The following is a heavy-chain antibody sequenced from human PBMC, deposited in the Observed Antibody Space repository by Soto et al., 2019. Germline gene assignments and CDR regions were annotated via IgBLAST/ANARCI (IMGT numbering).Heavy chain of an antibody. Sequence: PGESLMISCKGSGYSFTSYWIGWVRQMPGKGLEWMGIIYPGDSDTRYSPSFQGQVTISADKSISTAYLQWSSLKASDTAMYYCARHGRWLQSEVDYWGQGTLVTVSS. V-gene: IGHV5-51*01. CDR1: GYSFTSYW. D-gene: IGHD5-12*01. CDR3: ARHGRWLQSEVDY. CDR2: IYPGDSDT. J-gene: IGHJ4*02.